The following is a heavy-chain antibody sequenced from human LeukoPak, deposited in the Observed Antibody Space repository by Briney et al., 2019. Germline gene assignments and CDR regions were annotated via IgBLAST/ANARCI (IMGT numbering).Heavy chain of an antibody. V-gene: IGHV3-7*01. CDR3: ARVADYDFLSGYYSPFDH. J-gene: IGHJ4*02. D-gene: IGHD3-3*01. CDR2: IKGDESDD. CDR1: GFSLSRYW. Sequence: QTGGSLRLSCAASGFSLSRYWMTWVRQAPGKGLEWVANIKGDESDDHYVASVRGRFTISRDNAKRSLYLQMNNLRAEDTGVYYCARVADYDFLSGYYSPFDHWGQGVLVIVSS.